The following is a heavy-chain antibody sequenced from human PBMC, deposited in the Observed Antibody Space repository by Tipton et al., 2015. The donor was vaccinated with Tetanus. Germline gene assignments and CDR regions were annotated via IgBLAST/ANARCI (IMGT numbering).Heavy chain of an antibody. D-gene: IGHD2-21*02. CDR2: ISGSGGST. J-gene: IGHJ4*02. CDR3: AKIPHYFMPLAYCGGDCYGLIDY. Sequence: SLRLSCAASGFTFSSYAMSWVRQAPGKGLEWVSAISGSGGSTYYADSVKGRFTISRDNSKNTLYLQMNSLRAEDTAVYYCAKIPHYFMPLAYCGGDCYGLIDYWGQGTLVTVSS. V-gene: IGHV3-23*01. CDR1: GFTFSSYA.